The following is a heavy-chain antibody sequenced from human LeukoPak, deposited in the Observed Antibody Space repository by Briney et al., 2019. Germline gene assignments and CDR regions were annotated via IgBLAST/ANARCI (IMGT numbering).Heavy chain of an antibody. CDR1: GGSISSYY. J-gene: IGHJ3*02. Sequence: SETLSLTCTVSGGSISSYYWSWIRQPPGKGLEWIGYIYYSGSTNYNPSLKSRVTISVDTSKNQFSLKLSSVTAADTAVYYCARPDGYDAFDIWGQGTMVTVSS. CDR3: ARPDGYDAFDI. V-gene: IGHV4-59*01. CDR2: IYYSGST. D-gene: IGHD5-24*01.